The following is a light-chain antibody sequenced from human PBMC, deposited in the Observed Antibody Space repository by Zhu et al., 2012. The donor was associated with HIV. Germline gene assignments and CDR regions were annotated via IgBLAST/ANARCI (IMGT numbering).Light chain of an antibody. CDR1: QRVTDSS. J-gene: IGKJ1*01. Sequence: EVVLTQSPVTLSLSPGESVTLFCGASQRVTDSSLAWCLQRPGQAPSLLIYGASNRAAGVPERFSGRRSGTDFTLTITGLESEDFGVYYCHQYGDSPWTFGQGTKVEIK. CDR2: GAS. V-gene: IGKV3-20*01. CDR3: HQYGDSPWT.